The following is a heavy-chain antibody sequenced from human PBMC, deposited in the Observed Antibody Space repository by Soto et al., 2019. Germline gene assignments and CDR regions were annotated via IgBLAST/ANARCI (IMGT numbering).Heavy chain of an antibody. CDR2: IKSNTDGGTT. J-gene: IGHJ4*02. V-gene: IGHV3-15*01. CDR3: ATAPSSL. Sequence: GGSLRLSCVGSGFTFSNVWMRWVRQATGKGLEWVGSIKSNTDGGTTNYAAPVKGRFTISRDDSKNTLYLQMNSLKTEDTAVYFCATAPSSLWGQGTRVTVSS. D-gene: IGHD2-2*01. CDR1: GFTFSNVW.